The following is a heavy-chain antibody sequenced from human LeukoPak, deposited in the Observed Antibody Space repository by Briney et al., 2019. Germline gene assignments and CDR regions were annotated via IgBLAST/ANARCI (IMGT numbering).Heavy chain of an antibody. Sequence: GSLRLSCAAFGFPVSSNYMSWVRRAPGKGLEWVSVIYSGSSTYYADSVKGRFTISRDNSKNTLYLQMNSLRAEDTAVYYCARGGYSYGYGEYYFDYWGQGTLVTVSS. CDR1: GFPVSSNY. J-gene: IGHJ4*02. D-gene: IGHD5-18*01. V-gene: IGHV3-53*01. CDR3: ARGGYSYGYGEYYFDY. CDR2: IYSGSST.